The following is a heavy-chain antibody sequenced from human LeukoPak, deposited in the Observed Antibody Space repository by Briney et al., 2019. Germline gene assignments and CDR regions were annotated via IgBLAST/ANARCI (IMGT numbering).Heavy chain of an antibody. CDR3: ARDRSSGWFFDY. CDR1: GFTFSSYA. CDR2: INSDGSST. D-gene: IGHD6-19*01. V-gene: IGHV3-74*01. Sequence: GGSLRLSCAASGFTFSSYAMSWVRQAPGKGLVWVSRINSDGSSTSYADSVKGRFTISRDNAKNTLYLQMNSLRAEDTAVYYCARDRSSGWFFDYWGQGTLVTVSS. J-gene: IGHJ4*02.